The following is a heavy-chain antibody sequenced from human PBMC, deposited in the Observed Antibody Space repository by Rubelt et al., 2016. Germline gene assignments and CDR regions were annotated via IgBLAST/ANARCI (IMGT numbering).Heavy chain of an antibody. CDR3: ASVRGVKDY. D-gene: IGHD3-10*01. V-gene: IGHV3-48*04. J-gene: IGHJ4*02. Sequence: EWVSYISSSSSTIYYADSVKGRFTISGDNAKNSLYLQMNSLRAEDTAVYYCASVRGVKDYWGQGTLVTVSS. CDR2: ISSSSSTI.